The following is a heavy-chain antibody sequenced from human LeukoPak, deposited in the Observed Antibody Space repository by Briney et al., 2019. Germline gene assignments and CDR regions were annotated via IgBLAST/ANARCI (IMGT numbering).Heavy chain of an antibody. D-gene: IGHD3-9*01. Sequence: ASETLSLTCVVSGESFSAYYWTWIRQPPGKGPEWIGEITHSGGTIYNPSLKSRLSISRDTSKNLLSLKLSSVTAADTAVYYCARVFKYYDILTGYYKGCYFDYWGQGTLVTVSS. V-gene: IGHV4-34*01. CDR3: ARVFKYYDILTGYYKGCYFDY. CDR2: ITHSGGT. CDR1: GESFSAYY. J-gene: IGHJ4*02.